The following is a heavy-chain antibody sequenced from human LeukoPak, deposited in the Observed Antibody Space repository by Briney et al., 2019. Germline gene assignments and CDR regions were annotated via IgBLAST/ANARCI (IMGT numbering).Heavy chain of an antibody. D-gene: IGHD3-9*01. CDR3: ARGLNYFDWLLPDY. CDR1: GYTFTSYY. CDR2: IIPIFGTA. V-gene: IGHV1-69*05. Sequence: AASVKVSCKASGYTFTSYYMHWVRQAPGQGLEWMGRIIPIFGTANYAQKFQGRVTITTDESTSTAYMELSSLRSEDTAVYYCARGLNYFDWLLPDYWGQGTLVTVSS. J-gene: IGHJ4*02.